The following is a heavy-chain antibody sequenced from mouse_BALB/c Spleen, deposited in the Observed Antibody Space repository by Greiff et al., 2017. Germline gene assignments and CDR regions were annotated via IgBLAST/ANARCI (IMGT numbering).Heavy chain of an antibody. D-gene: IGHD3-3*01. J-gene: IGHJ3*01. Sequence: EVKLMESGGGLVQPGGSRKLSCAASGFTFSSFGMHWVRQAPEKGLEWVAYISSGRSSLYYADTVKGRFTISRDHPKNTLFLQMTSLRSEDTAMYYCARLGDGAYWGQGTLVTVSA. CDR3: ARLGDGAY. V-gene: IGHV5-17*02. CDR1: GFTFSSFG. CDR2: ISSGRSSL.